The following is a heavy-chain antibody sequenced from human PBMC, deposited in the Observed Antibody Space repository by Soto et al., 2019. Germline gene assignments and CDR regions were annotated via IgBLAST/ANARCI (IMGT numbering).Heavy chain of an antibody. CDR1: GDTFSSYT. D-gene: IGHD2-21*02. CDR2: IIPVLGTT. V-gene: IGHV1-69*08. Sequence: QVQLVQSGAEVKKPGSSVKVSCRASGDTFSSYTVNWVRQAPGRGLEWLGRIIPVLGTTDYAQKFKGRVTITADKPNNIVYMELSSLRSEDRAVYYCARRRYCGYDCYHKHYYGMDVWGQGTTVTVAS. CDR3: ARRRYCGYDCYHKHYYGMDV. J-gene: IGHJ6*02.